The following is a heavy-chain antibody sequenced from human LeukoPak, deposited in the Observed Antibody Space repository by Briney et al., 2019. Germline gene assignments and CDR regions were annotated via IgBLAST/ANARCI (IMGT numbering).Heavy chain of an antibody. D-gene: IGHD4-17*01. Sequence: GRSLRLSCAASGFTFSSYGMHWVRQAPGKGLEWVAVIWYDGSNKYYADSVKGRFTISRDNSKNTLYLQMNSLRAEDTAVYYCAVNRWVTTWSDYWGQGTLVTVSS. V-gene: IGHV3-33*01. CDR3: AVNRWVTTWSDY. CDR2: IWYDGSNK. J-gene: IGHJ4*02. CDR1: GFTFSSYG.